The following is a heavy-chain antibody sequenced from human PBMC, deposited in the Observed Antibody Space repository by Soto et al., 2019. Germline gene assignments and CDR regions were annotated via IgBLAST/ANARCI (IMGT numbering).Heavy chain of an antibody. CDR1: GGSISSSSYY. V-gene: IGHV4-39*01. CDR2: IYYSGST. D-gene: IGHD3-9*01. J-gene: IGHJ4*02. CDR3: ARQPRILTGHSGHFDY. Sequence: QLQLQESGPGLVKPSETLSLTCTVSGGSISSSSYYWGWIRQPPGKGLEWIGSIYYSGSTYYNPSLSPPLTVSVDPSNNQFSLKLSSVAAADTAVYYCARQPRILTGHSGHFDYWGQGTLVTVSS.